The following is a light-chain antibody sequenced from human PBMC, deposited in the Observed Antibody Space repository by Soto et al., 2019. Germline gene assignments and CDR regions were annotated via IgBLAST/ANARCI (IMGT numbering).Light chain of an antibody. CDR2: SNN. CDR1: SSNIGSNT. V-gene: IGLV1-44*01. CDR3: AAWDDSLNGTWV. J-gene: IGLJ3*02. Sequence: QLVLTQPPSASGTPGQRVTISCSGSSSNIGSNTVNWYQQLPGTAPKLLIYSNNQRPSGVPDRFSGSKSGTSASLAISGLQSEDEADYYCAAWDDSLNGTWVFGGGTKLTDL.